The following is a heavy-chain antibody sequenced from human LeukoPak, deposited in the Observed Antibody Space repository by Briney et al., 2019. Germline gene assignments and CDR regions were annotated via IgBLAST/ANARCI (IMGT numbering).Heavy chain of an antibody. Sequence: PGGSLRLSCAASGFTFSDYYMSWIRQAPGKGLEWVSYISSSSSYTHYADSVEGRFTISRDNAKNSLYLQMNSLRAEDTAVYYCARRILSTSWTDSFDIWGQGTMVTVSS. D-gene: IGHD2-2*01. CDR2: ISSSSSYT. V-gene: IGHV3-11*03. J-gene: IGHJ3*02. CDR3: ARRILSTSWTDSFDI. CDR1: GFTFSDYY.